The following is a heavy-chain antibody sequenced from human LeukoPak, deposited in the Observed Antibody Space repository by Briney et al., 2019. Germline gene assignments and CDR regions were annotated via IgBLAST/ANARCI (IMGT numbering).Heavy chain of an antibody. CDR2: ISYDGSNK. CDR3: ARDWSGYDCFDY. J-gene: IGHJ4*02. CDR1: GFTFSSYA. V-gene: IGHV3-30-3*01. D-gene: IGHD5-12*01. Sequence: GGSLRLSCAASGFTFSSYAMHWVRQAPGKGLEWVAVISYDGSNKYYADSVKGRFTISRDNSKNTLYLQMNSLRAEDTAVYYCARDWSGYDCFDYWGQGTLVTVSS.